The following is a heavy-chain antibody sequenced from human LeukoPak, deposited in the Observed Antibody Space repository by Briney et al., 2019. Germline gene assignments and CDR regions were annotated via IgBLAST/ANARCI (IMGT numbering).Heavy chain of an antibody. CDR3: AKGQYSSSWIFDY. D-gene: IGHD6-13*01. V-gene: IGHV3-23*01. Sequence: GGSLRLSCAASAFTFSSYAMSWVRQAPGKGLEWVSAISGSGDSTYYADSVKGRFTISRDNSKNTLYLQTNSLRAEDTAVYYCAKGQYSSSWIFDYWGQGTLVTVSS. CDR1: AFTFSSYA. CDR2: ISGSGDST. J-gene: IGHJ4*02.